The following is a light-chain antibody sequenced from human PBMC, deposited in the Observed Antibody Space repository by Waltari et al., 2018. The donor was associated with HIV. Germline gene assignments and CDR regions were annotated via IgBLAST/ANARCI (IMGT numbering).Light chain of an antibody. Sequence: QSVLTQPPSVSGAPGQRVTISCTGTSSNIGAGFDVHSYQQLPGTVPKVLIYQNLGRPSGGPDRFSGSKSATSASLAITGLQAEDEANYYCQSYDISLSGWVFGGGTKLTVL. CDR3: QSYDISLSGWV. CDR1: SSNIGAGFD. J-gene: IGLJ2*01. CDR2: QNL. V-gene: IGLV1-40*01.